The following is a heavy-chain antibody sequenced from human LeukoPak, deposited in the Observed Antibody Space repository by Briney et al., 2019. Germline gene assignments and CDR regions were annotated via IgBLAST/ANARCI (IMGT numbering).Heavy chain of an antibody. J-gene: IGHJ4*02. CDR3: ARHLSGVTGYTYGRGIDY. D-gene: IGHD5-18*01. CDR1: GFTLSSDW. V-gene: IGHV3-7*01. CDR2: IKKDGSEN. Sequence: PGGSLRLSCAASGFTLSSDWMSWVRQAPGKGLEWVANIKKDGSENYYVGSVKGRFTISRDNAKTSLYLQMNSLRAEDTAVYYCARHLSGVTGYTYGRGIDYWGQGTLVTVSS.